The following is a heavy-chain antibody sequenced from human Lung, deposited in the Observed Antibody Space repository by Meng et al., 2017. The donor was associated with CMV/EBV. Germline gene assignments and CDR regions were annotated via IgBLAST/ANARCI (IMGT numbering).Heavy chain of an antibody. CDR3: ARDRSVIITENFDF. CDR1: GYTFTGYY. D-gene: IGHD1-14*01. Sequence: ASVXVSCKACGYTFTGYYMYWVRQVPGQGLEWMGWINPKTGGTRYAQKFQGRVSMTRDTSISTAYMELSRLRSDDTAVYYCARDRSVIITENFDFWGQGALVTVSS. CDR2: INPKTGGT. J-gene: IGHJ4*02. V-gene: IGHV1-2*02.